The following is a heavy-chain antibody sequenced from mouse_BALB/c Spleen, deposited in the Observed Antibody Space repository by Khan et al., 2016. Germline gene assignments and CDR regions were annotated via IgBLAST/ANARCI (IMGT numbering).Heavy chain of an antibody. V-gene: IGHV3-8*02. J-gene: IGHJ3*01. D-gene: IGHD1-1*01. Sequence: EVQLQESGPSLAKPSQTLSLTCSVTGDSITSGHWNWIRKFPGNKFDFMGYISHSGDSYYNPSLKSRISIIRDTSNNQYYLQLNSVTTEDTATYYCATWDYYASAFAYWGQGTLVTVSA. CDR1: GDSITSGH. CDR3: ATWDYYASAFAY. CDR2: ISHSGDS.